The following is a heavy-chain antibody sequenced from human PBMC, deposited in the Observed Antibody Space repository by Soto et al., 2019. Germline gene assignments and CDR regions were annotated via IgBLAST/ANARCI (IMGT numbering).Heavy chain of an antibody. CDR3: ARDMEGTTVTTGYYYYGMDV. V-gene: IGHV1-8*01. D-gene: IGHD4-17*01. CDR1: GYTCTSHY. Sequence: ASVKVSCKASGYTCTSHYINWVRQATGQGLEWMGWMNPNSGNTGYAQKFQGRVTMTRNTSISTAYMELSSLRSEDTAVYYCARDMEGTTVTTGYYYYGMDVWGQGTTVTVSS. CDR2: MNPNSGNT. J-gene: IGHJ6*02.